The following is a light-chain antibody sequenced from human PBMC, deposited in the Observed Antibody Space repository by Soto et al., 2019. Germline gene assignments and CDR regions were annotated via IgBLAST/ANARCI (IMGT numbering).Light chain of an antibody. CDR3: HQYPSSPPYT. CDR2: GAS. Sequence: EIVLTQSPGTLSLSPGERATLSCRASQSVSSSYLAWYQQKPGQAPRLLIYGASSRATGIPDRFSGSGSGTDFTLTISRLEPEHFAVYYCHQYPSSPPYTFGQRTKLQIK. J-gene: IGKJ2*01. V-gene: IGKV3-20*01. CDR1: QSVSSSY.